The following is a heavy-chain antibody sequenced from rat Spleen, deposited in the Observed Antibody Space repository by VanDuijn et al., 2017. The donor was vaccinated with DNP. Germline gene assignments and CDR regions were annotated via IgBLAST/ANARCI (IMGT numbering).Heavy chain of an antibody. D-gene: IGHD1-3*01. J-gene: IGHJ4*01. CDR3: ARDDYGSYGAMDP. CDR1: GFTFSSFP. V-gene: IGHV5-46*01. Sequence: EVQLVESGGGLVQPGRSLKVSCAASGFTFSSFPMAWVRQAATKGLEWVATISASGGSTYYRDSVKGRFTISRGDAKSTLYLQMDSLRSEDTATYFCARDDYGSYGAMDPWGQGTSVTVSS. CDR2: ISASGGST.